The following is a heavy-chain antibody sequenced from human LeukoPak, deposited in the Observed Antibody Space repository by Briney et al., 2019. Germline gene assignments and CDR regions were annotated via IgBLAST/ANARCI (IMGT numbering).Heavy chain of an antibody. CDR2: IYYSGST. V-gene: IGHV4-39*07. Sequence: SETLSLTCTVSGGSISSSSYYWGWIRQPPGKGLEWIGSIYYSGSTYYNPSLKSRVTISVDTSKNQFSLKLSSVTAADTAVYYCARWGRYDSSGYYYIGRGYFDYWGQGTLVTVSS. J-gene: IGHJ4*02. D-gene: IGHD3-22*01. CDR1: GGSISSSSYY. CDR3: ARWGRYDSSGYYYIGRGYFDY.